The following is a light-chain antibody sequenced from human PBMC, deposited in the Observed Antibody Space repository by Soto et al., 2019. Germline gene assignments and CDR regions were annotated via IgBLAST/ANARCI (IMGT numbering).Light chain of an antibody. CDR1: QSISSW. CDR2: KAS. Sequence: DIQMTQSPSTLSASIGDRVIITCRASQSISSWLAWYQQKPGKAPKLLIYKASSLESGVPSRFSGNGSGTEFTLTISSLQPEDFAIYYCQQYNTYSYTFGQGTKLEIK. CDR3: QQYNTYSYT. J-gene: IGKJ2*01. V-gene: IGKV1-5*03.